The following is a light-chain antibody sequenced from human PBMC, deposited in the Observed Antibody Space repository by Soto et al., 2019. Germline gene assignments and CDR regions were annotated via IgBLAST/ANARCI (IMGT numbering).Light chain of an antibody. CDR2: YAS. J-gene: IGKJ4*01. V-gene: IGKV3-11*01. CDR3: QQRSTWPLFT. Sequence: VLTQSPATLFLSPGERATLSCRASQTVSRYLAWYQQKPGQAPRLLIYYASNRATGIPARFSGSGSGTDYTLTIISLEPEDFAVYYCQQRSTWPLFTFGGGTKEEI. CDR1: QTVSRY.